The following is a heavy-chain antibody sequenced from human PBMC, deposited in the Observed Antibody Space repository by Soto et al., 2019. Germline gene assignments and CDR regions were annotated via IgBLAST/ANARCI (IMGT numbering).Heavy chain of an antibody. V-gene: IGHV3-7*03. J-gene: IGHJ4*02. CDR1: GFTFSRYW. CDR2: IKQDGSEK. Sequence: EGSLRLSCAASGFTFSRYWMSWVRQAPGKGLEWVANIKQDGSEKYYVDSVKGRFTISRDNAKNSLYLQMNSLRAEDTAVYYCARDQPNYDILTGYYPFSGYFDYWGQGTLVTVLL. CDR3: ARDQPNYDILTGYYPFSGYFDY. D-gene: IGHD3-9*01.